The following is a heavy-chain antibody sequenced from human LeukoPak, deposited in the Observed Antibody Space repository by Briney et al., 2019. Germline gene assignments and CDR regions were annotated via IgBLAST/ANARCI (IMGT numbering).Heavy chain of an antibody. V-gene: IGHV4-59*01. CDR1: GGSISSYY. Sequence: SETLSLTCTVSGGSISSYYWSWIRQPPGKGLEWIGYIYYSGSTNYNPSLKSRVTISVDTSKNQFSLKLSSVTAADTAVYYCASYGGPLAAANNWFDPWGQGTLVTVSS. J-gene: IGHJ5*02. CDR2: IYYSGST. D-gene: IGHD6-13*01. CDR3: ASYGGPLAAANNWFDP.